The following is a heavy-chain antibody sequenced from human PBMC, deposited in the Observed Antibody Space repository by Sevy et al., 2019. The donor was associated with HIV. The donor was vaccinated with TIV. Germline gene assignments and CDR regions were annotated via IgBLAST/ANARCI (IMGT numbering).Heavy chain of an antibody. V-gene: IGHV3-33*01. D-gene: IGHD3-22*01. CDR3: ARGGDFNDRSAKRDFDY. CDR2: IWNDGSNK. Sequence: GGSLRLSCVASGFTFSNYGMHWVRQAPGKGLEWVAVIWNDGSNKYYAYSVKGRFTISRDNSKNTLYLQMNSLRVEDTAVYFCARGGDFNDRSAKRDFDYWGQGTLVTVSS. J-gene: IGHJ4*02. CDR1: GFTFSNYG.